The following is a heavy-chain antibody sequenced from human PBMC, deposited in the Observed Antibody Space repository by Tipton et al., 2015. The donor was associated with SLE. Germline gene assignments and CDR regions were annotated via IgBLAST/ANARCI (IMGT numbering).Heavy chain of an antibody. CDR1: GFSFSSYG. J-gene: IGHJ6*03. CDR3: AKDGAYYDSSGYGDYYYYMDV. D-gene: IGHD3-22*01. V-gene: IGHV3-30*02. Sequence: GSLRLSCAASGFSFSSYGMHWVRQAPGKGLEWVAFIKYDGSNKYYADSAKGRFAISRDSSRNTLYLQMDSLRPEDTAVYYCAKDGAYYDSSGYGDYYYYMDVWGKGTTVTVSS. CDR2: IKYDGSNK.